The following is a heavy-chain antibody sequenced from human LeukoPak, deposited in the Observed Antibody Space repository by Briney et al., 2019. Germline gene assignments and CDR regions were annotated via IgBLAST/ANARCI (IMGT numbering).Heavy chain of an antibody. CDR1: GGSISSHY. V-gene: IGHV4-59*11. J-gene: IGHJ4*02. CDR3: ARDRPYYYDSGSPVNDY. CDR2: IYYSGST. D-gene: IGHD3-10*01. Sequence: SETLSLTCTVSGGSISSHYWSWIRQPPGKGLEWIGYIYYSGSTNYNPSLKSRVTISVDTSKNQFSLKLSSVTAADTAVYYCARDRPYYYDSGSPVNDYWGQGTLVTVSS.